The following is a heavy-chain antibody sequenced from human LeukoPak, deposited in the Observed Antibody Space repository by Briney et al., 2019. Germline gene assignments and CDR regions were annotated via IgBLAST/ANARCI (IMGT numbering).Heavy chain of an antibody. D-gene: IGHD2-2*02. V-gene: IGHV3-33*01. CDR3: ARDHCSSTSCYKGTGYYYYYMDV. CDR2: IWYDGSNK. J-gene: IGHJ6*03. Sequence: PGGSLRLSCAASGFTFSSYGMHWVRRAPGKGLEWVAVIWYDGSNKYYADSVKGQFTISRDNSKNTLYLQMNSLRAEDTAVYYCARDHCSSTSCYKGTGYYYYYMDVWGKGTTVTVSS. CDR1: GFTFSSYG.